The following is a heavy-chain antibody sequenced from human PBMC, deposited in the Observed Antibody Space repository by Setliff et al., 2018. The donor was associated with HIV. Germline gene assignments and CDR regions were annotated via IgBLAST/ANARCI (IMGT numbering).Heavy chain of an antibody. D-gene: IGHD3-16*01. J-gene: IGHJ4*02. Sequence: PSETLSLTCTVSGGSISSGSYYWSWIRQPAGKGLEWIGQIYTSGSTNYNPSLKSRVTISVDTSKNQFSLKLTSVTAADTAVYYCARDIIGNYGWNYWGQGTLVTVSS. CDR1: GGSISSGSYY. CDR3: ARDIIGNYGWNY. V-gene: IGHV4-61*09. CDR2: IYTSGST.